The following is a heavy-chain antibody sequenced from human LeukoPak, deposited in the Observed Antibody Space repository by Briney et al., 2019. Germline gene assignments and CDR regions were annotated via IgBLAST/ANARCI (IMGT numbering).Heavy chain of an antibody. CDR1: GFTFSSYS. J-gene: IGHJ4*02. Sequence: GGSLRLSCAASGFTFSSYSMNWVRQAPGKGLEWVSYISSSSSTIYYADSVKGRFTISRDNAKNSLYLQMSSLTDEDTAVYFCAKRGDRSGWSYYFDYWGQGTLVTVSS. V-gene: IGHV3-48*02. CDR3: AKRGDRSGWSYYFDY. D-gene: IGHD6-19*01. CDR2: ISSSSSTI.